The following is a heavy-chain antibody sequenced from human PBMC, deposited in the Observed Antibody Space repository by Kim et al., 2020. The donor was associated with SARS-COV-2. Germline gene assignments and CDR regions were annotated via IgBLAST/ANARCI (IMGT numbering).Heavy chain of an antibody. J-gene: IGHJ4*02. CDR2: IKQDGSEK. Sequence: GGSLRLSCAASGFTFSSYWMSWVRQAPGKGLEWLANIKQDGSEKYYVDSVKGRFTISRDNAKNSLYLQMNSLRAEDTAVYYCARDLVKHPLYFCYLGQGTLVDVSS. CDR1: GFTFSSYW. CDR3: ARDLVKHPLYFCY. D-gene: IGHD6-6*01. V-gene: IGHV3-7*01.